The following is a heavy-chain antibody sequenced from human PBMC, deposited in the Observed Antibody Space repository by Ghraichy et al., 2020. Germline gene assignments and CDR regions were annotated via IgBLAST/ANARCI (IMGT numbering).Heavy chain of an antibody. J-gene: IGHJ4*02. CDR2: TYYRSKWYN. CDR1: GDSVSSNSAA. Sequence: SQTLSLTCAISGDSVSSNSAAWNWIRQSPSRGLEWLGRTYYRSKWYNDYAVSVKSRITINPDTSKNQFSLQLNSVTPEDTAVYYCASQLQYSSSSGCCYYFDYWGQGTLVTVSS. CDR3: ASQLQYSSSSGCCYYFDY. V-gene: IGHV6-1*01. D-gene: IGHD6-6*01.